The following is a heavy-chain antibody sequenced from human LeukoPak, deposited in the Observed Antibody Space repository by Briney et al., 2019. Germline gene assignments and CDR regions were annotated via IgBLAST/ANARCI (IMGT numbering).Heavy chain of an antibody. D-gene: IGHD2-2*02. CDR2: INPNSGGT. CDR1: GYTFTGYY. Sequence: APVKVSCKASGYTFTGYYMHWVRQAPGQGLEWMGWINPNSGGTNYAQKFQGRVTITRDTSISTAYMELSRLRSDDTAVYYCARVVVVVPAAIKFDAFDIWGQGTMVTVSS. CDR3: ARVVVVVPAAIKFDAFDI. V-gene: IGHV1-2*02. J-gene: IGHJ3*02.